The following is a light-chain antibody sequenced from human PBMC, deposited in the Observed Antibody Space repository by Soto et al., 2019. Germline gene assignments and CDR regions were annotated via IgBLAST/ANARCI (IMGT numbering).Light chain of an antibody. CDR3: QQYCGSPPYT. J-gene: IGKJ2*01. Sequence: IVLTQSPGTLSLSPGERVTLSCRASQSVSSSYLAWYQQKPAQAPRLLIYGASNRATDIPDRFRGSGSGTDFTLTISRLEPEDFAVYYCQQYCGSPPYTFGQGPKLEIK. V-gene: IGKV3-20*01. CDR1: QSVSSSY. CDR2: GAS.